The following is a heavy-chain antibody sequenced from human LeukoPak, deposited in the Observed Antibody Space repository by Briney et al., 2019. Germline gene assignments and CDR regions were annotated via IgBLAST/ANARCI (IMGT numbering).Heavy chain of an antibody. D-gene: IGHD2-2*01. J-gene: IGHJ1*01. CDR2: ITPIFGTA. V-gene: IGHV1-69*01. CDR3: ARRLGYCSSTSCYAYFQH. Sequence: SVKVSCKASGGTFSSYAISWVRQAPGQGLEWMGGITPIFGTANYAQKFQGRVTITADESTSTAYMELSSLRSEDTAVYYCARRLGYCSSTSCYAYFQHWGQGTLVTVSS. CDR1: GGTFSSYA.